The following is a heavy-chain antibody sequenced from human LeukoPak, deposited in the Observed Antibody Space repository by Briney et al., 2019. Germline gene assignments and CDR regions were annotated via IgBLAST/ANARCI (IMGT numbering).Heavy chain of an antibody. CDR3: ARVSWGYSSSWYYYYGMDV. CDR1: GGSISSYY. Sequence: SETLSLTCTVSGGSISSYYWSWIRQPPGKGLEWIGYIYYSGSTNYNPSLKSRVTMSVDTSKNQFSLKLSSVTAADTAVYYCARVSWGYSSSWYYYYGMDVWGQGTTVTVSS. J-gene: IGHJ6*02. V-gene: IGHV4-59*01. CDR2: IYYSGST. D-gene: IGHD6-13*01.